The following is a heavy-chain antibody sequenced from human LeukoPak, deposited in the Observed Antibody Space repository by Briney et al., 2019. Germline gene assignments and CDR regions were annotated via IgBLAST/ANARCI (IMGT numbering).Heavy chain of an antibody. Sequence: GGSLRLFCAASGFTFSSYPMHWVRQAPGKGLKWVAVISSDGTNQYYADSVKGRFTISRDNSKNTLYLQMNSLRAEDTAVYYCARDPTFRLRADCWGQGTLATVSS. J-gene: IGHJ4*02. CDR3: ARDPTFRLRADC. V-gene: IGHV3-30*01. D-gene: IGHD2-21*01. CDR2: ISSDGTNQ. CDR1: GFTFSSYP.